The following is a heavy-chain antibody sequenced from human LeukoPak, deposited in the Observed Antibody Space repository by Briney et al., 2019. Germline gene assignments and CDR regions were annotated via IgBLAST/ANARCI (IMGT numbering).Heavy chain of an antibody. V-gene: IGHV3-66*01. CDR1: GFTFSSYG. J-gene: IGHJ4*02. CDR3: ALGGAYYFDY. Sequence: GGSLRLSCAASGFTFSSYGMHWVRQAPGKGLEWVSVIYSGGTTYYADSVKGRFTISRDNSKNTLYLQMNSLRAEDTAVYYCALGGAYYFDYWGQGTLVTVSS. D-gene: IGHD3-16*01. CDR2: IYSGGTT.